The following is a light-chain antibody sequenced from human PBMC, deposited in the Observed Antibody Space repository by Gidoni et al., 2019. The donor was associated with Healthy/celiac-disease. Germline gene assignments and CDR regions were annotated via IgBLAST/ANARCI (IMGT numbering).Light chain of an antibody. CDR1: SSNIGSNT. V-gene: IGLV1-44*01. J-gene: IGLJ3*02. CDR3: AAWDDSLNGWV. CDR2: NNN. Sequence: QSVLTQPPSASGTPGQRVTISCSGSSSNIGSNTVNWYQQLPGTAPKLLIYNNNQRPLGVPDRFSGSKSGNSASLGISGLQSEDEADYYCAAWDDSLNGWVFGGGTKLTVL.